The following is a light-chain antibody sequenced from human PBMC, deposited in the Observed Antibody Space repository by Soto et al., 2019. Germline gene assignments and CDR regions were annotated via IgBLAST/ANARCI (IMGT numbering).Light chain of an antibody. CDR2: EVS. V-gene: IGLV2-23*02. CDR3: CSYAGSSTSYV. J-gene: IGLJ1*01. CDR1: SSDFGSYNL. Sequence: QSVLTQPASVFGSPGQSITISCTGTSSDFGSYNLVSWYQQHPGKDPKLMIYEVSKRPSGVSNRFSGSKSGNTASLTISGLQAEDEADYYCCSYAGSSTSYVFGTGTKVTVL.